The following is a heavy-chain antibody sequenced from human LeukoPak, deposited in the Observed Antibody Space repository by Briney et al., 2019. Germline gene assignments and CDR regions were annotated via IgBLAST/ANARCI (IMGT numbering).Heavy chain of an antibody. D-gene: IGHD3-22*01. CDR1: EFSLSHLD. Sequence: GGSLRLSCAASEFSLSHLDMHWVRQGSEKRLEWVAGIGAPGDTVFSYSVKGRFTISRDNAKNSVILQMSSLTAEDTAVYFCAKRGVVIRVILVGFHKEAYYFDSWGQGALVTVSS. CDR2: IGAPGDT. V-gene: IGHV3-13*01. J-gene: IGHJ4*02. CDR3: AKRGVVIRVILVGFHKEAYYFDS.